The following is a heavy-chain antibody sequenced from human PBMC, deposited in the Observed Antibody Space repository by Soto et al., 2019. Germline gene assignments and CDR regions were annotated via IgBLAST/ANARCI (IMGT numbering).Heavy chain of an antibody. CDR1: GYSFTSYW. V-gene: IGHV5-51*01. Sequence: PGESLKISCKGSGYSFTSYWIGWVRQMPGKGLEWMGIIYPGDSDTRYSPSFQGQVTISADKSISTAYLQWSSLKASDTAMYYCARRRDYDILTGYSSRDALDIWGQGTMVTVSS. CDR2: IYPGDSDT. CDR3: ARRRDYDILTGYSSRDALDI. D-gene: IGHD3-9*01. J-gene: IGHJ3*02.